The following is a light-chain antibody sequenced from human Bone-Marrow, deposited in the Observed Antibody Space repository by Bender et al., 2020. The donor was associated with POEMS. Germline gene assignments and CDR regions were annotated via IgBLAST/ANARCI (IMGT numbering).Light chain of an antibody. J-gene: IGLJ3*02. CDR3: SSWDDSLNGWV. CDR1: SSNFGNNA. Sequence: ISCSGTSSNFGNNAANWYQHVPGTAPKLLIYSNNQRPSGVPDRFSASTSGTSASLAISGLHTDDEADYYCSSWDDSLNGWVFGGGTKLTVL. CDR2: SNN. V-gene: IGLV1-44*01.